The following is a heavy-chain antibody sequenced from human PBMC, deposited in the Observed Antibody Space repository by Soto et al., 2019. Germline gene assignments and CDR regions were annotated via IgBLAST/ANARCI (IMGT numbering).Heavy chain of an antibody. J-gene: IGHJ1*01. Sequence: QVQLQESGPGLVKPSQTLSLTCTVSGGSISSGGYYWSWIRQHPGKGLEWIGSIYYSRATYYNPTLKRLVTLSVDTSKKQFSLKPSSVTAAAAAVYYCARGVLHWGQGTMVTVSS. CDR1: GGSISSGGYY. V-gene: IGHV4-31*01. CDR3: ARGVLH. D-gene: IGHD3-16*01. CDR2: IYYSRAT.